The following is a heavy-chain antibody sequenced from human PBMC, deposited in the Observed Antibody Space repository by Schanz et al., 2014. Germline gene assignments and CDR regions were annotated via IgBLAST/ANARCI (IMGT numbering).Heavy chain of an antibody. V-gene: IGHV3-33*06. CDR1: GFIVRSNY. CDR2: LWHDGSKK. D-gene: IGHD3-10*01. CDR3: AKGRFGELSAFDI. Sequence: VQLVESGGGLVQPGGSLRLSCAVSGFIVRSNYMTWVRQAPGKGLEWVAILWHDGSKKYYADSVKGRFTVSRDNSKNTLYLQLNSLRAEDTAVYYCAKGRFGELSAFDIWGQGTIVTVSS. J-gene: IGHJ3*02.